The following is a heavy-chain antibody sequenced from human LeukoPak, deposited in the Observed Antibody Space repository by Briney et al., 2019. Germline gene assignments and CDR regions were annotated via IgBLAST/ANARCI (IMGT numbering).Heavy chain of an antibody. Sequence: GGSLRLSCAASGFTFSSYAMHWVRQAPGKGLEYVSAISSNGGSTYYANSVKGRFTISRDNSKNTLYLQMGSLRAEDMAVYYCARGSAPNYDFWIGYYREDYFDNWGQRTLVTVSS. CDR1: GFTFSSYA. CDR3: ARGSAPNYDFWIGYYREDYFDN. D-gene: IGHD3-3*01. CDR2: ISSNGGST. V-gene: IGHV3-64*01. J-gene: IGHJ4*02.